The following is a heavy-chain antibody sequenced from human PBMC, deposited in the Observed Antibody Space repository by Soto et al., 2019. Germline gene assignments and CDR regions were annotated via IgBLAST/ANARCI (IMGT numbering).Heavy chain of an antibody. CDR3: SRDAQKWLVAAFDI. D-gene: IGHD6-19*01. CDR1: GYTFVSYG. J-gene: IGHJ3*02. V-gene: IGHV1-18*01. CDR2: ISPYNGNT. Sequence: QVQLVQSGAEVKEPAASVKVSCKASGYTFVSYGISWVRQAPGQGLEWMGWISPYNGNTNYAPKFQGRVTMTTDPSTSTVYMELRSLRSDDTAVYYCSRDAQKWLVAAFDIWGQGTMVTVSS.